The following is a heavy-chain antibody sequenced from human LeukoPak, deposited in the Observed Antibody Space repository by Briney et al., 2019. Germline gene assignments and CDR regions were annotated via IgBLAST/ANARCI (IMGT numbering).Heavy chain of an antibody. J-gene: IGHJ6*02. D-gene: IGHD2-2*02. Sequence: SETLSLTCAVYGGSFSGYYWSWIRQPPGKGLEWIGEINHSGSTNYNPSLKSRVTISVDTSKNQFSLKLSSVTAADTAVYYCARGLGCSSTSCYTNYYYGMDVWGQGTTVTVSS. CDR2: INHSGST. CDR1: GGSFSGYY. CDR3: ARGLGCSSTSCYTNYYYGMDV. V-gene: IGHV4-34*01.